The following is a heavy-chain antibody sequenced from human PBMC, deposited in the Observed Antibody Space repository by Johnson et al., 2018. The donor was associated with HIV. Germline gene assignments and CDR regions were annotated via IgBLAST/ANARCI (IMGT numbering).Heavy chain of an antibody. D-gene: IGHD1-14*01. V-gene: IGHV3-20*04. CDR1: GFTFDDYA. CDR3: ARGRATGRGRSAFDI. Sequence: VQLVESGGGVVRPGGSLRLSCAASGFTFDDYAMSWVRQGPRKGLEWVSGINWNGGSTGYVDSVKGRFTISRDNAKNSLYLQMNSLRAEDTALYYGARGRATGRGRSAFDIWGQGTMVTVSS. J-gene: IGHJ3*02. CDR2: INWNGGST.